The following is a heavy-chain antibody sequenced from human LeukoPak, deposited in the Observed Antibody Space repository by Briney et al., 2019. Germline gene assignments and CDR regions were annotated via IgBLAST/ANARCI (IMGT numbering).Heavy chain of an antibody. J-gene: IGHJ3*02. CDR3: ARGYYDILTSDAFDM. D-gene: IGHD3-9*01. CDR1: GGSISSYY. CDR2: IYYSGST. V-gene: IGHV4-59*01. Sequence: SETLSLTCTVSGGSISSYYWSWIRQPPGKGLEWIGYIYYSGSTNYNPSLKSRVTISVDTSKNQFSLKLSSVTAADTAVYYCARGYYDILTSDAFDMWGQGTMVTVSS.